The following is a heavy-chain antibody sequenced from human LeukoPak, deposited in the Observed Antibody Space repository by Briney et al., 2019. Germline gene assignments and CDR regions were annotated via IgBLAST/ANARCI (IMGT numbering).Heavy chain of an antibody. CDR3: ARAGPTSRDGYNFEDY. Sequence: SVKVSCKASGGTFSSYAISWVRQAPGQGLEWMGRIIPILGIANYAQKFQGRVTITADKSTSTAYMELSSLRSEDTAVYYCARAGPTSRDGYNFEDYWGQGTLVTVSS. J-gene: IGHJ4*02. CDR2: IIPILGIA. D-gene: IGHD5-24*01. V-gene: IGHV1-69*04. CDR1: GGTFSSYA.